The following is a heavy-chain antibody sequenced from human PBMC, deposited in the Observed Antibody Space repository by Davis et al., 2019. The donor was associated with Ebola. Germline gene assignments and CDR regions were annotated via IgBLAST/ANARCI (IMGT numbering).Heavy chain of an antibody. Sequence: AASVKVSCKASGYTFTTYGISWMRQAPGQGLEWMGWISAYNGNTNYAQTFQGRVTMTTDTSTSTAYVELRSLRSDDTAVYYCARTYDSSGSDAFDIWGQGTMVTVSS. CDR1: GYTFTTYG. CDR2: ISAYNGNT. CDR3: ARTYDSSGSDAFDI. D-gene: IGHD3-22*01. V-gene: IGHV1-18*01. J-gene: IGHJ3*02.